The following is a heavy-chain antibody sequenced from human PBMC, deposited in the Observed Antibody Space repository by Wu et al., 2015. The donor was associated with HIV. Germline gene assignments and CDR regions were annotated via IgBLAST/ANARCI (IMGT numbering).Heavy chain of an antibody. D-gene: IGHD3-10*01. V-gene: IGHV1-2*02. J-gene: IGHJ5*02. CDR1: GYIFNAYY. Sequence: QVKVVQSGAEVRKPGASVKVACKTSGYIFNAYYIHWVRQAPGQGLEWMGWIIPSSGETDYAQRFQGRVTLTSDTSITTVFMELTTLRSDDTAIYYCASYGPGLNWFGPWGQGTLVTVSP. CDR3: ASYGPGLNWFGP. CDR2: IIPSSGET.